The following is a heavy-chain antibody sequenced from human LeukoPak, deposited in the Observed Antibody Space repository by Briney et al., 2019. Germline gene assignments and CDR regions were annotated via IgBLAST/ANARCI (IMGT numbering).Heavy chain of an antibody. J-gene: IGHJ4*02. CDR3: ARATIDSSGYYYSY. V-gene: IGHV4-30-2*01. D-gene: IGHD3-22*01. CDR2: IYHSGST. Sequence: SETLSLTCAVSGGSISSGGYSWSWIRQPPGKGLEWIGYIYHSGSTYYNPSLKSRVTISVDRSKNQFSLKLSSVTAADTAVYYCARATIDSSGYYYSYWGQGTLVTVSS. CDR1: GGSISSGGYS.